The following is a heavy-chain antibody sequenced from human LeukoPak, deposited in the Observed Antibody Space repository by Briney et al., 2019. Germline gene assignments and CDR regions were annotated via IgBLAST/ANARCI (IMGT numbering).Heavy chain of an antibody. CDR1: GYTFTSYG. D-gene: IGHD3-3*01. Sequence: ASVTVSCKASGYTFTSYGISWVRQPPGQGLEWMGWISAYNGNTNYAQKLQGRVTMTTDTSTSTAYMELRSLRSDDTAVYYCARTIFTDTNWFDRWGQGTLVTVSS. CDR3: ARTIFTDTNWFDR. V-gene: IGHV1-18*01. CDR2: ISAYNGNT. J-gene: IGHJ5*02.